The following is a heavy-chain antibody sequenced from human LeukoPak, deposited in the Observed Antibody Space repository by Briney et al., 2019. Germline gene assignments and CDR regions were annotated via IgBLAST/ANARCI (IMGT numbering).Heavy chain of an antibody. Sequence: PSETLSLTCTVSGGSISSYYWSWIRQPAGKGLEWVGRIYTSGSTNYNPSLKSRVTMSVDTSKNQFSLKLSSVTAADTAVYYCARVEMANTRGYYYYMDVWGKGTTVTVSS. CDR1: GGSISSYY. D-gene: IGHD5-24*01. CDR3: ARVEMANTRGYYYYMDV. J-gene: IGHJ6*03. CDR2: IYTSGST. V-gene: IGHV4-4*07.